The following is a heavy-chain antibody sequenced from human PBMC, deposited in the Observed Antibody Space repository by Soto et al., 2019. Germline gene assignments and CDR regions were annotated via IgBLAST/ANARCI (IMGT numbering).Heavy chain of an antibody. J-gene: IGHJ3*02. CDR1: GFTFSNYW. Sequence: GGSLRLSCAASGFTFSNYWMHWVRQAPGKGLVWVSRINSDGSTRSYTDSVKGRFTISRDNAKNTLYLQMNSLRAEDTAVYYCARVAYFYDTSGYSDALDIWGQGTMVTVSS. D-gene: IGHD3-22*01. CDR3: ARVAYFYDTSGYSDALDI. CDR2: INSDGSTR. V-gene: IGHV3-74*01.